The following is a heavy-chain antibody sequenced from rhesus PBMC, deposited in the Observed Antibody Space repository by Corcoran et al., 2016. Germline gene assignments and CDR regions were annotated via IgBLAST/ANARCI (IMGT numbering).Heavy chain of an antibody. Sequence: QVQLQESGPGLVKPSETLSLTCAVSVGAPTDDSYWSWLCYPPGKGLEWIGYRSGSRGSNNYNTSLKNRFTISIDTSKNQFSPNLNSVTAADTAVYYCWLDRFDVWGAGVLVTVSS. J-gene: IGHJ5-1*01. V-gene: IGHV4-106*01. CDR2: RSGSRGSN. D-gene: IGHD2-33*01. CDR1: VGAPTDDSY. CDR3: WLDRFDV.